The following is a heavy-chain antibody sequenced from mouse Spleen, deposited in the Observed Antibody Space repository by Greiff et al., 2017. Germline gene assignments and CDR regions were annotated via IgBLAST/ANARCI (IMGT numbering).Heavy chain of an antibody. CDR2: ISNGGGST. Sequence: EVMLVESGGGLVQPGGSLKLSCAASGFTFSDYYMYWVRQTPEKRLEWVAYISNGGGSTYYPDTVKGRFTISRDNAKNTLYLQMSRLKSEDTAMYYCARPDYGSSYWYFDVWGTGTTVTVSS. CDR1: GFTFSDYY. CDR3: ARPDYGSSYWYFDV. D-gene: IGHD1-1*01. J-gene: IGHJ1*03. V-gene: IGHV5-12*01.